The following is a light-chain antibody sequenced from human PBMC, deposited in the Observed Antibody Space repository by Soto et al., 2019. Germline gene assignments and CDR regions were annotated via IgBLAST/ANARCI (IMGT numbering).Light chain of an antibody. CDR2: YDR. V-gene: IGLV3-21*04. Sequence: SYELTQPPSVSVAPGKAARITCGGNNIGSKSVHWYQQKPGQAPLLVIYYDRDRPSGIPERFSGSNSGNTATLTISRVEDGDEADYYCQLWDGGSGHRVFGGGTKLTVL. J-gene: IGLJ2*01. CDR1: NIGSKS. CDR3: QLWDGGSGHRV.